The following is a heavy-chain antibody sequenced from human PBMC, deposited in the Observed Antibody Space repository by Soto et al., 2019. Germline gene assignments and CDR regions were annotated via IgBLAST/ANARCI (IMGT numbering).Heavy chain of an antibody. J-gene: IGHJ3*02. V-gene: IGHV3-49*03. CDR3: RRGLLGVRAFDI. CDR1: GFTFGDYA. D-gene: IGHD3-16*01. Sequence: EVQLVESGGDLVQPGRSLRLSCTTSGFTFGDYAVSWLRQAPGKGLEWVSVIRSKASGGTAEYAASVKGRFTISRDDSKSIANLQMKSLKTEDTAVYYCRRGLLGVRAFDIWGQGTMVTVSS. CDR2: IRSKASGGTA.